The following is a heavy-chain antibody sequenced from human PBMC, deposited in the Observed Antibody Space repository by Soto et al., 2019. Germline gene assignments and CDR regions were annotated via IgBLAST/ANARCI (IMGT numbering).Heavy chain of an antibody. CDR3: ARDCSLGNRWCRWFDP. Sequence: EVQLAESGGGLVQPGGSLRLSCAAAGVTLSSYAMNWVRQAPGKGLEWVSYISSRSSNIQYAGAVKGRCTISRDNAKNSLYLQMNSVRDDVTAVYFCARDCSLGNRWCRWFDPWGQGTLVTVSS. CDR1: GVTLSSYA. V-gene: IGHV3-48*02. J-gene: IGHJ5*02. D-gene: IGHD2-8*02. CDR2: ISSRSSNI.